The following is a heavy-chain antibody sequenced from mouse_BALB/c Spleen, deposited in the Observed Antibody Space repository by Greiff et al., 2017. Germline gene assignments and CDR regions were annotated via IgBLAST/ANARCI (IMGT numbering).Heavy chain of an antibody. J-gene: IGHJ3*01. CDR1: GYTFTSYW. D-gene: IGHD2-3*01. Sequence: QVQLQQPGAELVKPGASVKLSCKASGYTFTSYWMHWVKQRPGQGLEWIGEIDPSDSYTNYNQKFKGKATLTVDKSSSTAYMQLSSLTSEDSAVYYCARDGYWFAYWGQGTLVTVSA. CDR3: ARDGYWFAY. V-gene: IGHV1-69*02. CDR2: IDPSDSYT.